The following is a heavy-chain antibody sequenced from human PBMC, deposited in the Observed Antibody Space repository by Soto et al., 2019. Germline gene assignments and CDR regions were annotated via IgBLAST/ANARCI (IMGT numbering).Heavy chain of an antibody. D-gene: IGHD1-1*01. CDR1: GGTFSSYA. J-gene: IGHJ4*02. V-gene: IGHV1-69*01. CDR3: ARHLSDWNRRGPNDY. CDR2: IIPIFGTA. Sequence: QVQLVQSGAAVKKPGSSVKVSCKASGGTFSSYAISWVRQAPGQGLEWMGGIIPIFGTANYAQKFQGRVTITADESTSTAYMELSSLRSEDTAVYYCARHLSDWNRRGPNDYWGQGTLVTVSS.